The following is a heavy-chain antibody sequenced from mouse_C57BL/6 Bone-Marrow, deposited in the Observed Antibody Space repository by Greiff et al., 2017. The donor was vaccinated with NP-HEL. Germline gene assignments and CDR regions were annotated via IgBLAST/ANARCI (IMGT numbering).Heavy chain of an antibody. V-gene: IGHV1-50*01. CDR2: IDPSDSYT. J-gene: IGHJ2*01. CDR3: ARVGLSARFDY. Sequence: QVQLQQPGAELVKPGASVKLSCKASGYTFTSYWMQWVKQRPGQGLEWIGEIDPSDSYTNYNQKLKGKATLTVDTSSSTAYMQLSSLTSEDSAVYYCARVGLSARFDYWGQGTTLTVSS. CDR1: GYTFTSYW. D-gene: IGHD3-1*01.